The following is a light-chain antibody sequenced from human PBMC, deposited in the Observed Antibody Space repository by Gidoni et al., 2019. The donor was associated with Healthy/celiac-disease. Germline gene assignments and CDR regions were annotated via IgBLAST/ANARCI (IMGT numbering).Light chain of an antibody. V-gene: IGKV1-9*01. Sequence: DIQLTQSPSFLSASVGDRVTITCRASQGISSYLAWYQQKPGKAPKLLIYAASTLQSGVPSRFSGSGSGKEFTLTISRVQPEDFATYYCQQLNSYPHTFGQGTKLEIK. J-gene: IGKJ2*01. CDR3: QQLNSYPHT. CDR2: AAS. CDR1: QGISSY.